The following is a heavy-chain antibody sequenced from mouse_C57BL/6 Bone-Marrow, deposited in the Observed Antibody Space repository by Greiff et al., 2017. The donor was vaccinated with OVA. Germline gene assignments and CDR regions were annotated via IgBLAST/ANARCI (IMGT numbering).Heavy chain of an antibody. Sequence: DVHLVESGPGLVKPSQSLSLTCSVTGYSITSGYYWNWIRQFPGNKLEWMGYISYDGSNNYNPSLKNRISITRDTSKNQFFLKLNSVTTEDTATYYCASGYYGSSYVEAMDYWGQGTSVTVSS. CDR1: GYSITSGYY. CDR3: ASGYYGSSYVEAMDY. J-gene: IGHJ4*01. V-gene: IGHV3-6*01. CDR2: ISYDGSN. D-gene: IGHD1-1*01.